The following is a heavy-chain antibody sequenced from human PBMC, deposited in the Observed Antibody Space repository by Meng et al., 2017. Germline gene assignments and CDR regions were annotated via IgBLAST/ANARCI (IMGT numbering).Heavy chain of an antibody. Sequence: GGSLRLSCAASGFTFGGSAMHWVRQASGKGLGWVGRIRSKANSYATAYAASVKGRFTIPRDDSKNTAYLQMNSLKTEDTAVYYCTVEAAAGVGYYGMDVWGQGTTVTVSS. V-gene: IGHV3-73*01. CDR1: GFTFGGSA. J-gene: IGHJ6*02. D-gene: IGHD6-13*01. CDR2: IRSKANSYAT. CDR3: TVEAAAGVGYYGMDV.